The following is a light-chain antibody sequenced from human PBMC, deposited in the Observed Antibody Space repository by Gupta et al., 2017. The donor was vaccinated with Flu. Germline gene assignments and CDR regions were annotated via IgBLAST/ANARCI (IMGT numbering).Light chain of an antibody. J-gene: IGKJ2*01. CDR2: DAS. Sequence: IVLTQSPVTLSLSPGERATLSCRASETVSYFVVWYQQKLGQAPRLLIYDASHRATSIPARFSGSGSRTDFSLSISSLEPEDAAIYYWQQRRYWPHTFGQGTKLEI. V-gene: IGKV3-11*01. CDR1: ETVSYF. CDR3: QQRRYWPHT.